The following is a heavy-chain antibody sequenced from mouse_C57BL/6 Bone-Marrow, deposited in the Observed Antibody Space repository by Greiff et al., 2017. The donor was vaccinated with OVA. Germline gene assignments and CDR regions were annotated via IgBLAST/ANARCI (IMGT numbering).Heavy chain of an antibody. CDR2: IYPRSGNT. CDR3: ARWLLYYFDY. D-gene: IGHD2-3*01. CDR1: GYTFTSYG. Sequence: VKLQESGAELARPGASVKLSCKASGYTFTSYGISWVKQRTGQGLEWIGEIYPRSGNTYYNEKFKGKATLTADKSSSTAYMELRSLTSEDSAVYFCARWLLYYFDYWGQGTTLTVSS. V-gene: IGHV1-81*01. J-gene: IGHJ2*01.